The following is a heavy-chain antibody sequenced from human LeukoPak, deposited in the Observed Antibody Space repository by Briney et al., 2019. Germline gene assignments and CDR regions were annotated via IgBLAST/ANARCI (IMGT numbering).Heavy chain of an antibody. Sequence: MNWVRQXPGKGLEWVSYISSSSSTIYYADSVKGRFTISRDNAKNSLYLQMNSLRAEDTAVYYCARGSGCPDYWGQGTLVTVSS. D-gene: IGHD6-19*01. V-gene: IGHV3-48*01. CDR2: ISSSSSTI. J-gene: IGHJ4*02. CDR3: ARGSGCPDY.